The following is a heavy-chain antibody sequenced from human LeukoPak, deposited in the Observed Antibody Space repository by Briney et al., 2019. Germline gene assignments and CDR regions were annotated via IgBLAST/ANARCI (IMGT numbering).Heavy chain of an antibody. CDR3: ARDRGGYGDYVIGY. Sequence: GGSLRLSCAASGFTFSTYALSWVRQAPGKGLEWVSGISGSGGGTYYVDFVKGRFTISKDISKRTMYLQMDSLRVEDTAMYYCARDRGGYGDYVIGYWGQGTLVTVSS. D-gene: IGHD4-17*01. J-gene: IGHJ4*02. V-gene: IGHV3-23*01. CDR2: ISGSGGGT. CDR1: GFTFSTYA.